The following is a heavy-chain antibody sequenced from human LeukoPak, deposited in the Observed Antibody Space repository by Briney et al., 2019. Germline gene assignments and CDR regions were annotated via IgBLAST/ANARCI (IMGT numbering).Heavy chain of an antibody. J-gene: IGHJ5*02. CDR1: GFTFSSYA. CDR2: ISGSGGST. CDR3: AKDKSSSSVSNWFDP. D-gene: IGHD6-6*01. Sequence: PGGSLRLSCAASGFTFSSYAMSWVRQAPGKGLEWVSAISGSGGSTYYADSVKGRFTISRDNPKNTLYLQMNSLRAEDTAVYYCAKDKSSSSVSNWFDPWGQGTLVTVSS. V-gene: IGHV3-23*01.